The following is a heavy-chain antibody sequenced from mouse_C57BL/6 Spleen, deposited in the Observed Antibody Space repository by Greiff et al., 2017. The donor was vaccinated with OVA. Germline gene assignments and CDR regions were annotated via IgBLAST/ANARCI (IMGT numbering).Heavy chain of an antibody. CDR2: IYPGGGYT. D-gene: IGHD2-3*01. CDR1: GYTFTHYW. J-gene: IGHJ1*03. Sequence: QVQLQQSGAELVRPGTSVKMSCKASGYTFTHYWIGWAKQRPGHGLEWIGDIYPGGGYTNYNEKFKGKATLTADKSSSTAYMQFSSLTSEDSAIYYCARGMVTHWYFDAWGTGTTVTVSS. V-gene: IGHV1-63*01. CDR3: ARGMVTHWYFDA.